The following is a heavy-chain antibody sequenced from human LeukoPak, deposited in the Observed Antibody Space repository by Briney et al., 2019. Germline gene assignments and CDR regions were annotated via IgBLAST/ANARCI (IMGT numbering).Heavy chain of an antibody. D-gene: IGHD6-19*01. CDR3: ARAPQSSGWPYYFDY. CDR1: GYTFTSYY. CDR2: INPSGGST. J-gene: IGHJ4*02. Sequence: GASVKVSCKASGYTFTSYYMHWVRQAPGQGLEWMGIINPSGGSTSYAQKFRGRVTMIRDMSTSTVYMELSSLTSEDAAVYYCARAPQSSGWPYYFDYWGQGTLVTVSS. V-gene: IGHV1-46*01.